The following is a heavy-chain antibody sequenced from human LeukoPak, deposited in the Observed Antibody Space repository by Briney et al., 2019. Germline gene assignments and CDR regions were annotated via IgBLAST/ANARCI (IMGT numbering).Heavy chain of an antibody. Sequence: AASVKVSCKASGGTFSSYAISWVRQAPGQGLEWMGRIIPILGIANYAQKFQGRVTITADKSTSTAYMELSSLRSEDTAVYYCARDQTTVTKADYYYYYGMDVWGQGTTVTVSS. V-gene: IGHV1-69*04. CDR3: ARDQTTVTKADYYYYYGMDV. J-gene: IGHJ6*02. CDR1: GGTFSSYA. CDR2: IIPILGIA. D-gene: IGHD4-11*01.